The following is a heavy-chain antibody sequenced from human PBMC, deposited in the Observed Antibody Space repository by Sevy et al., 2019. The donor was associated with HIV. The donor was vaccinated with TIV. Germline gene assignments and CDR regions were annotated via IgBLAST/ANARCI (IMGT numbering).Heavy chain of an antibody. CDR1: GFTFSSYS. J-gene: IGHJ4*02. CDR3: ARDIGVWFGELLHGFFDY. D-gene: IGHD3-10*01. CDR2: ISSSSSYI. Sequence: GGSLRLSCAASGFTFSSYSMNWVRQAPGKGLEWVSSISSSSSYIYYADSVKGRFTISRDNAKNSLYLQMNSLRAEDTAVYYCARDIGVWFGELLHGFFDYWGQGTLVTVSS. V-gene: IGHV3-21*01.